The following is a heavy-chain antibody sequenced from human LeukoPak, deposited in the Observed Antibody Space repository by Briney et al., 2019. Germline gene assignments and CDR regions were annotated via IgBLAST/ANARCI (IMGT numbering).Heavy chain of an antibody. CDR1: GGSISSYY. CDR2: IYTSGST. Sequence: NSSETLSLTCTVSGGSISSYYWSWIRQPAGKGLEWIGRIYTSGSTNYNPSLESRATMSVDTSKNQFSLKLSSVTAADTAVYYCARDTYYGSGSYYNGFDPWGQGTLVTVSS. J-gene: IGHJ5*02. V-gene: IGHV4-4*07. D-gene: IGHD3-10*01. CDR3: ARDTYYGSGSYYNGFDP.